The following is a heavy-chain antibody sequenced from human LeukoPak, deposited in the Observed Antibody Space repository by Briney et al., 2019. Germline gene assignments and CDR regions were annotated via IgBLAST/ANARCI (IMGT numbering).Heavy chain of an antibody. CDR3: ARAPYGDYGGYFDY. CDR1: GFTFSSYA. V-gene: IGHV3-30*14. D-gene: IGHD4-17*01. J-gene: IGHJ4*02. Sequence: PGGSLRLSCAASGFTFSSYAMHWVRQAPGKGLEWVAVISYDGSNKYYADSVKGRFTISRDNSKNTLYLQMNSLRAEDTAVYYCARAPYGDYGGYFDYWGQGTLVTVSS. CDR2: ISYDGSNK.